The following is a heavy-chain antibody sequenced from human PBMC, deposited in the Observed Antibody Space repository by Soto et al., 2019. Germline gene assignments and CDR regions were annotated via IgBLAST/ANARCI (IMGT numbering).Heavy chain of an antibody. CDR1: GASISSGRYS. V-gene: IGHV4-30-2*01. J-gene: IGHJ4*02. D-gene: IGHD2-15*01. Sequence: SETLSLTCDVSGASISSGRYSWTWFPQPPGKGLEWIGYIYHSGRTDYNPSLKSRATISEDRPKNQFSLQLSSVTAADTAVYYCVREDCSVRSCFLECWGQG. CDR3: VREDCSVRSCFLEC. CDR2: IYHSGRT.